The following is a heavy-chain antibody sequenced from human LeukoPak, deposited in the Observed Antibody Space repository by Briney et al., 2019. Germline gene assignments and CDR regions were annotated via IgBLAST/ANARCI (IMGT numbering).Heavy chain of an antibody. J-gene: IGHJ4*02. CDR2: IYYSGST. CDR3: ARDDGTAIDY. Sequence: PSETLSLTCTVSGGSISSYYWSWIRQPPGKGLEWIGYIYYSGSTNYSPSLKSRVTISVDTSKNQFSLKLSSVTAADTAVYYCARDDGTAIDYWGQGTLVTVSS. CDR1: GGSISSYY. V-gene: IGHV4-59*01. D-gene: IGHD5-18*01.